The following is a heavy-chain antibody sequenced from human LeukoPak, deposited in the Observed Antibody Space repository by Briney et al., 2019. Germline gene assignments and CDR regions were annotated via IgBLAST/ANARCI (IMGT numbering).Heavy chain of an antibody. CDR2: ISGSGGST. CDR1: GFTFSSYA. Sequence: GGSLRLSCAASGFTFSSYAMSWVRQAPGKGLEWVSAISGSGGSTYYADSVKGRFTISRDNSKNTLYLQMNALRDEDTAIYYCARDHDWAFDLWGQGTLVTVSS. J-gene: IGHJ4*02. D-gene: IGHD3-9*01. V-gene: IGHV3-23*01. CDR3: ARDHDWAFDL.